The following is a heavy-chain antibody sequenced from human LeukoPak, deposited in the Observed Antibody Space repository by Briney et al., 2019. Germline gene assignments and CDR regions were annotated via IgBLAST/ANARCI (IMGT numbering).Heavy chain of an antibody. CDR3: ARHNYDFWSGFLGPVDY. V-gene: IGHV4-39*01. J-gene: IGHJ4*02. D-gene: IGHD3-3*01. CDR2: IYYSGST. CDR1: GFTFSSYA. Sequence: PGGSLRLSCAASGFTFSSYAMSWIRQPPGQGLEWIGNIYYSGSTYYNPSLKSRVTISVDTSKNQFSLKLSSVTAADTAVYYCARHNYDFWSGFLGPVDYWGQGTLVTVSS.